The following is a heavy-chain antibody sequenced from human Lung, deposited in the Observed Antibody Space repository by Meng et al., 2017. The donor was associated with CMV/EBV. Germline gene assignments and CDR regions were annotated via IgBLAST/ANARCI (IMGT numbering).Heavy chain of an antibody. CDR2: ISGISTYI. D-gene: IGHD3-3*01. J-gene: IGHJ4*02. Sequence: GESLKISCAASGFIFRDYTMNWVRQAPGKGLEWVSSISGISTYIYYADSVKGRFTISRDNAKNSLYLQMNSLRAEDTAVYYCAKDLGRDAYYDFWSGPPPPGFDYWGQGTLVTFSS. CDR1: GFIFRDYT. V-gene: IGHV3-21*01. CDR3: AKDLGRDAYYDFWSGPPPPGFDY.